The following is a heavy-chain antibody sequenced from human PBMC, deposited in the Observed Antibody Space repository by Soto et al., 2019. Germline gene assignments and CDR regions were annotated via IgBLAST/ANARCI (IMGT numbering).Heavy chain of an antibody. D-gene: IGHD6-19*01. V-gene: IGHV3-30*18. CDR3: AKDGSGQWLVPTYYYYGMDV. CDR2: ISYDGSNK. Sequence: GGSLRLSCAASGFTFSSYGMHWVRQAPGKGLEWVAVISYDGSNKYYADSVKGRFTISRDNSKNTLYLQMNSLRAEDTAVYYCAKDGSGQWLVPTYYYYGMDVWGQGTTVTVSS. CDR1: GFTFSSYG. J-gene: IGHJ6*02.